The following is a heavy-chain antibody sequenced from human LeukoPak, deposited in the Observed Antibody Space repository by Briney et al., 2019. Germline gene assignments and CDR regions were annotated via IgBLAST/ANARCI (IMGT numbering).Heavy chain of an antibody. D-gene: IGHD2-8*01. CDR2: IYYSGST. J-gene: IGHJ4*02. CDR3: ARNTGYCTNGVCFDDLDY. CDR1: GDSISNYY. Sequence: SETLSLTCTVSGDSISNYYWSWIRQPPGKGLEWIGHIYYSGSTNYNPSLKSRVTMSVDTSKNQFSLKLSSVTAADTAVYYCARNTGYCTNGVCFDDLDYWGQGTLVTVSS. V-gene: IGHV4-59*12.